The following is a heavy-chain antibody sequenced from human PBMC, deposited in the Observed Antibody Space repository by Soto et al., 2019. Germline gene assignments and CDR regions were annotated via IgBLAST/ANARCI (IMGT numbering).Heavy chain of an antibody. CDR2: IYYSGST. V-gene: IGHV4-39*01. Sequence: QLQLQESGPGLVKPSETLSLTCTVSGGSISSSSYYWGWIRQPPGKGLEWIGSIYYSGSTYYNPSLKSRGTISVDTSKNQFSLKLSSVTAADTAVYYCARHAFDDYGDYGYFFDYWGQGTLVTVSS. CDR3: ARHAFDDYGDYGYFFDY. CDR1: GGSISSSSYY. D-gene: IGHD4-17*01. J-gene: IGHJ4*02.